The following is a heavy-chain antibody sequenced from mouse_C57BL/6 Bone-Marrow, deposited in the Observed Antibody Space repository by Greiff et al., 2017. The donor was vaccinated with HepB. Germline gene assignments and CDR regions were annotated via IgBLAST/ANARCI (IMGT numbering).Heavy chain of an antibody. CDR2: IWGVGST. J-gene: IGHJ3*01. CDR1: GFSLTSYG. V-gene: IGHV2-6*01. CDR3: ASYHYYGSSYAWFAY. D-gene: IGHD1-1*01. Sequence: VQLQESGPGLVAPSQSLSITCTVSGFSLTSYGVDWVRQSPGKGLEWLGVIWGVGSTNYNSALKSRLSISKDNSKSQVFLKMNSLQTDDTAMYYCASYHYYGSSYAWFAYWGQGTLVTVSA.